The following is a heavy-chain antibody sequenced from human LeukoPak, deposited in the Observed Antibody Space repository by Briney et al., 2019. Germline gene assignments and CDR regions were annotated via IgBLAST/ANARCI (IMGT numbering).Heavy chain of an antibody. V-gene: IGHV3-23*01. Sequence: PGGSLRLPCAASGFTFSSYAMSWVRRAPGKGLEWVSAISGSGGSTYYADSVKGRFTISRDNSKNTLYLQMNSLRAEDAAVYYCAKDRGYSYGYAEDYWGQGTLVTVSS. CDR2: ISGSGGST. J-gene: IGHJ4*02. CDR3: AKDRGYSYGYAEDY. D-gene: IGHD5-18*01. CDR1: GFTFSSYA.